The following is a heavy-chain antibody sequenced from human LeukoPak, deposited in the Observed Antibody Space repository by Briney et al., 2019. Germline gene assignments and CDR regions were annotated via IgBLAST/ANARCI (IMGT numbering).Heavy chain of an antibody. V-gene: IGHV4-39*01. J-gene: IGHJ4*02. Sequence: PSETLSLTCTVSGGSISSSSYYWGWIRQPPGKGLEWIGSIYYSGSTYYNPSLKSRVTISVDTSKNQFSLKLSSVTAADTAVYYCARLGRVATRSDYWGQGTLVTVSS. CDR3: ARLGRVATRSDY. CDR2: IYYSGST. D-gene: IGHD5-12*01. CDR1: GGSISSSSYY.